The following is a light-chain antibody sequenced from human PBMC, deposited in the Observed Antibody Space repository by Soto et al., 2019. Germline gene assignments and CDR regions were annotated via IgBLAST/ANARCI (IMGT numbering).Light chain of an antibody. Sequence: DSQLIHSPSSLSASVGDRVTITCQASQDISDVLNWYQQQPGKAPKVLIYDATKLQTGVPSRFSGRGSGKDFTFTISSLQPDDSGTYYCQQFYDLPITFGQGTRREIK. V-gene: IGKV1-33*01. CDR1: QDISDV. CDR3: QQFYDLPIT. J-gene: IGKJ5*01. CDR2: DAT.